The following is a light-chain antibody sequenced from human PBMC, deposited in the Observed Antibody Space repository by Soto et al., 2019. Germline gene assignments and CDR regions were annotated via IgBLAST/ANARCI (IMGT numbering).Light chain of an antibody. CDR2: GAS. Sequence: EIVLTQSPGTLSLSPGERATLSCRASQSVSSSYLAWYQQKPGQAPGLLIYGASSRATGIPDRFSGSGSGTDFTLTISRLDPEDFAVYYCQQYGSPFTFGPGTKVDIK. J-gene: IGKJ3*01. V-gene: IGKV3-20*01. CDR3: QQYGSPFT. CDR1: QSVSSSY.